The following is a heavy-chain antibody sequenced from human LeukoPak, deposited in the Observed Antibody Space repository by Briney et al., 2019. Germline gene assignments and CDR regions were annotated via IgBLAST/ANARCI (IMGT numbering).Heavy chain of an antibody. D-gene: IGHD3-9*01. CDR3: ARSPHTLTGENFDF. Sequence: ASLKVSCKASGYTFTDYYIHWVRQAPGQGLEWMGWINPNSGGTNYAQKFYVRVTMTRDTSITTAYMELSRLRSDDTAVFYCARSPHTLTGENFDFWGQGTLVTVSS. CDR1: GYTFTDYY. J-gene: IGHJ4*02. CDR2: INPNSGGT. V-gene: IGHV1-2*02.